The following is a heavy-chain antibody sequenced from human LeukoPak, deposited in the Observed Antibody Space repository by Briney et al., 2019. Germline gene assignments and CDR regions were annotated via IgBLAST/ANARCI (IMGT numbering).Heavy chain of an antibody. CDR2: ISSSSMTT. V-gene: IGHV3-48*01. Sequence: GGSLRLSCAVSGFTFSGHDMNWVRQAPGKGLEWLSYISSSSMTTEYADSVKGRFTISRDNARNSLYLQMDSLRGEDTAVYCCARDISGYPYWGQGTLVTVSP. CDR3: ARDISGYPY. D-gene: IGHD5-12*01. J-gene: IGHJ4*02. CDR1: GFTFSGHD.